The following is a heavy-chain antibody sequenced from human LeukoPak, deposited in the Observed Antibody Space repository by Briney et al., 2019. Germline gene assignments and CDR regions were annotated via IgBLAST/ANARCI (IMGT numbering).Heavy chain of an antibody. J-gene: IGHJ5*02. V-gene: IGHV4-39*01. D-gene: IGHD6-13*01. CDR3: ARQRGDSSSWSPWFDP. CDR2: IYYSGST. Sequence: SQTLSLTCTVSGGSISSSSYYWGWIRQPPGKGLEWIGSIYYSGSTYYNPSLKSRVTISVDTSKNQFSLKLSSVTAADTAVYYCARQRGDSSSWSPWFDPWGQGTLVTVPS. CDR1: GGSISSSSYY.